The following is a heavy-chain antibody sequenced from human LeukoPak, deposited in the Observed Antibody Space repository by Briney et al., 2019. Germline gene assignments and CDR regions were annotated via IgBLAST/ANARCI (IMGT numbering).Heavy chain of an antibody. CDR2: IYYSGST. CDR1: GGSISSGDYY. Sequence: SQTLSLTCTVSGGSISSGDYYWSWIRQPPGKGLEWIGYIYYSGSTYYNPSLKSRVTISVDTSKNQFSLKLSSVTAADTAVYYCARESASCDAFDIWGQGTMVTVSS. J-gene: IGHJ3*02. CDR3: ARESASCDAFDI. V-gene: IGHV4-30-4*01.